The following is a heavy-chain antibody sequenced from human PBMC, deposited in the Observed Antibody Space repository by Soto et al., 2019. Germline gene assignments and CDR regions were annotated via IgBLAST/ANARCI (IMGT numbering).Heavy chain of an antibody. J-gene: IGHJ4*02. CDR2: INTDNGNT. D-gene: IGHD6-6*01. CDR3: AREGSSSVFAS. V-gene: IGHV1-3*04. CDR1: GYRFTDYA. Sequence: QVQLVQSGAEVKKPGASVKVSCKASGYRFTDYAIHWVRQAPGQRLEWMGWINTDNGNTKYSGNFQGRVTIISDPSASTAYMELSSLSSDDTAVYSCAREGSSSVFASWGQATLVSVSS.